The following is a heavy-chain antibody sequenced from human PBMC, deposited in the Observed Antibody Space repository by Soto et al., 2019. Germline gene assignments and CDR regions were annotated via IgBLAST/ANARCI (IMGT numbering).Heavy chain of an antibody. Sequence: EVQLLESGGGLVQPGGSLRLSCAASGFTFSSYAMSWVRQAPGKGLEWVSAISGSGGSTYYADSVKGRFTISRDNSKNALYLQMNSLRAEDTAVYYCAKVVGLGYCSGGSCYLGAFVIWGQGTMVTVSS. CDR2: ISGSGGST. D-gene: IGHD2-15*01. V-gene: IGHV3-23*01. CDR3: AKVVGLGYCSGGSCYLGAFVI. CDR1: GFTFSSYA. J-gene: IGHJ3*02.